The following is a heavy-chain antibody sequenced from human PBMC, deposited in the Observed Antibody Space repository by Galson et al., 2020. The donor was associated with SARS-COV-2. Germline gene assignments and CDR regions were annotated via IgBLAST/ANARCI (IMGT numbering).Heavy chain of an antibody. CDR3: ARQFGGYIKYFDY. CDR2: MYYSGST. J-gene: IGHJ4*02. CDR1: GGFISSTNYY. D-gene: IGHD5-12*01. V-gene: IGHV4-39*01. Sequence: SETLSLTCTVSGGFISSTNYYWGWIRQPPGKGLEWIGNMYYSGSTYYSPSLKSRVTISVVTSQNQFSLKLNSVTAADTAVYYCARQFGGYIKYFDYWGQGTLVTVSS.